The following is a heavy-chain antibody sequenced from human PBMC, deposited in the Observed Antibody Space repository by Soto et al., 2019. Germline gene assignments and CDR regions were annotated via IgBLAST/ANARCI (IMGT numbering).Heavy chain of an antibody. CDR3: ARDLSHHSSGYSYFDY. J-gene: IGHJ4*02. Sequence: LSLTCTVSGGSISSGGYYWSWIRQHPGKGLEWIGYIYYSGSTYYNPSLKSRVTISVDTSKNQFSLKLSSVTAADTAVYYCARDLSHHSSGYSYFDYWGQGTLVTVSS. D-gene: IGHD3-22*01. V-gene: IGHV4-31*03. CDR1: GGSISSGGYY. CDR2: IYYSGST.